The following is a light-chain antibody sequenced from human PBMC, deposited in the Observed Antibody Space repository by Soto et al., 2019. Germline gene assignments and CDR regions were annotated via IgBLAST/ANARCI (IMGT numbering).Light chain of an antibody. CDR2: KAS. CDR3: KQYNSYSPWT. Sequence: DIQMTQSPSTLSASVGDRVTVTCRSSQSIDNWLAWYQQKPGKAPKLLIYKASTLESGVPSRFSGSGSGTDFTLTISSLQPDDFAPYYCKQYNSYSPWTFGHGTKVEIX. J-gene: IGKJ1*01. CDR1: QSIDNW. V-gene: IGKV1-5*03.